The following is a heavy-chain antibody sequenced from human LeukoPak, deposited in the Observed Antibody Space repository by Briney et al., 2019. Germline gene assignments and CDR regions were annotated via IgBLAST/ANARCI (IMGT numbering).Heavy chain of an antibody. CDR1: GFTFSDSY. V-gene: IGHV3-11*04. CDR3: TRDPRHFDS. J-gene: IGHJ5*01. Sequence: SGGSLRLSCAASGFTFSDSYMTWVRQAPGKGVEWVAYISGSGHDINYSDSVKGRFTISRDNAKNSLYLQMSSLRVEDTAVYYCTRDPRHFDSCGQGTLVTVSS. CDR2: ISGSGHDI. D-gene: IGHD6-6*01.